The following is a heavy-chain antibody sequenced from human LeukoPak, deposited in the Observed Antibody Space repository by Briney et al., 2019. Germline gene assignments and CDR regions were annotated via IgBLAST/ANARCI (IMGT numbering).Heavy chain of an antibody. CDR2: ISASGDAT. CDR3: ARCTGGSCVFDY. CDR1: GFTFSAHS. J-gene: IGHJ4*02. V-gene: IGHV3-23*01. D-gene: IGHD2-8*02. Sequence: GGSLRLSCAASGFTFSAHSMTWVRQAPGKGLEWVSGISASGDATYYADSVKGRFTISRDNSKNTLDPQVDSLRAEDTAVYYCARCTGGSCVFDYWGQGTLVTVSS.